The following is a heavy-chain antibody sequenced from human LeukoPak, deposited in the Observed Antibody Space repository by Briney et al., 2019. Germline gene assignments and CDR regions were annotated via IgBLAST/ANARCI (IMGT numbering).Heavy chain of an antibody. Sequence: GGSLRLSCAASGFSFSNYGMNWVRQAPGKGLEWVAVIWYDGSNKYYADSVKGRFTISRDNSKNTLYLQMNSLRAEDTAVYYCARASRIQLWLSDYWGQGTLVTVSS. CDR2: IWYDGSNK. CDR1: GFSFSNYG. D-gene: IGHD5-18*01. CDR3: ARASRIQLWLSDY. V-gene: IGHV3-33*08. J-gene: IGHJ4*02.